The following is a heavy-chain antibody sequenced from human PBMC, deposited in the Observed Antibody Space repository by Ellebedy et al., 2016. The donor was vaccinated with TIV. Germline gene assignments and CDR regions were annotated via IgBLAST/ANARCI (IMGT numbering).Heavy chain of an antibody. V-gene: IGHV1-58*01. CDR3: AASGPRGFGVYYYGMDV. CDR2: IVVGSGNT. CDR1: GFTFTSSA. J-gene: IGHJ6*02. D-gene: IGHD3-3*01. Sequence: AASVKVSCKASGFTFTSSAVQWVRQARGQRLEWIGWIVVGSGNTNYAQTFQERVHITRDMSTSTAYMELSRRRSEDTAVYYCAASGPRGFGVYYYGMDVWGQGTTVTVSS.